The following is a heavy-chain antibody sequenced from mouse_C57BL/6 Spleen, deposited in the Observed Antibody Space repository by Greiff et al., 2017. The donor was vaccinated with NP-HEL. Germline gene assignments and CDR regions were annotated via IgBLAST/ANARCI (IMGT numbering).Heavy chain of an antibody. CDR2: IYPGSGST. Sequence: VQLQQPGAELVKPGASVKMSCKASGYTFTSYWITWVKQRPGQGLEWIGDIYPGSGSTNYNEKFKSKATLTVDTSSSTAYMQLSSLTSEDSAVYYCARRGPLYYYGSSFDYWGQGTTLTVSS. V-gene: IGHV1-55*01. J-gene: IGHJ2*01. D-gene: IGHD1-1*01. CDR1: GYTFTSYW. CDR3: ARRGPLYYYGSSFDY.